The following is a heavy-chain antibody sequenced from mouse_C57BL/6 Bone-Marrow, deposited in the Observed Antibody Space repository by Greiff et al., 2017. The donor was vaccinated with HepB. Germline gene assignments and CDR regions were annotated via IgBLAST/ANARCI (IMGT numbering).Heavy chain of an antibody. J-gene: IGHJ1*03. CDR2: IHPNSGST. CDR1: GYTFTSYW. CDR3: ARWNYYGSYWYFDV. D-gene: IGHD1-1*01. V-gene: IGHV1-64*01. Sequence: VQLQQPGAELVKPGASVKLSCKASGYTFTSYWMHWVKQRPGQGLEWIGMIHPNSGSTNYNEKFKSKATLTVDKSSSTAYMQLSSLTSEDSAVYYCARWNYYGSYWYFDVWGTGTTVTVSS.